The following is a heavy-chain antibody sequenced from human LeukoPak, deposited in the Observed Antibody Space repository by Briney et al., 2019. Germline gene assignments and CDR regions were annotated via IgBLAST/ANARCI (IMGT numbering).Heavy chain of an antibody. Sequence: PGGSLRLSSPASGFTFSSYPMHWVRQAPGKGLEYVSAISSNGGSTHYADSVKGRFTISRDNSKNTVYLQMSSLYCTTGVAADYGFDFWGQGTMVTVSS. D-gene: IGHD2-15*01. J-gene: IGHJ3*01. V-gene: IGHV3-64D*06. CDR3: GFDF. CDR1: GFTFSSYP. CDR2: ISSNGGST.